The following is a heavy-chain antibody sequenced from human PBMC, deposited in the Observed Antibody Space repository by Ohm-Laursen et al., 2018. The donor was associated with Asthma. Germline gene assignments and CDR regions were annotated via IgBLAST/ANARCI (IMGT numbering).Heavy chain of an antibody. Sequence: SLRLSCAASGFTFSSYAMSWVRQAPGKGLEWVSAITGSTGGTFYADSVKGRFSISRDNAKNSLYLHMNSLGAEDTAVYYCRGLYHYASGRLEGDYWGQGTLVTVSS. V-gene: IGHV3-23*01. CDR2: ITGSTGGT. J-gene: IGHJ4*02. CDR1: GFTFSSYA. D-gene: IGHD3-10*01. CDR3: RGLYHYASGRLEGDY.